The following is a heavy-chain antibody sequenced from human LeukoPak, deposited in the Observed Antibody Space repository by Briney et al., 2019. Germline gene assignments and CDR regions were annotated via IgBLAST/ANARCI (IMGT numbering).Heavy chain of an antibody. V-gene: IGHV5-51*01. Sequence: GESLKISCRCSGYTFTSYWIGWVRQMPGRGLEWMGIIYPGDSNTKYSPSFQGQVTISADKSISTAYLQWSSLKASDTAMHYCARHVEGDYWGQGTLVTVSS. CDR1: GYTFTSYW. CDR3: ARHVEGDY. D-gene: IGHD5-24*01. CDR2: IYPGDSNT. J-gene: IGHJ4*02.